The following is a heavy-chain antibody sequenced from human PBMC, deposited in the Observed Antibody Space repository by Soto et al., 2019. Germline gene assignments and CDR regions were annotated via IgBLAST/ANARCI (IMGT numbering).Heavy chain of an antibody. D-gene: IGHD2-2*02. V-gene: IGHV1-69*13. CDR2: IIPIFGTA. J-gene: IGHJ6*02. CDR3: ARDPGSDIVVVPAAINAPYYYYYYGMDV. Sequence: SVKVSCKASGGTFSSYAISWVRQAPGQGLEWMGGIIPIFGTANYAQKFQGRVTITADESTSTAYMELSSLRSEDTAVYYCARDPGSDIVVVPAAINAPYYYYYYGMDVWGQGTTVT. CDR1: GGTFSSYA.